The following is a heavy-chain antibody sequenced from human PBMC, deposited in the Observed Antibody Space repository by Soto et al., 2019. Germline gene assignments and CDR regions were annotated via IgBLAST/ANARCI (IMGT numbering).Heavy chain of an antibody. J-gene: IGHJ4*02. D-gene: IGHD2-2*01. V-gene: IGHV4-59*01. Sequence: SETLSLTCTVSGGSISIYYWSLIRQPPGKGLEWIGYIYYSGSTNYNPSLKSRVTISVDTSKNQFSLKLSSVTAADTAVYYCARQYQLLSSFYYWGQGTLVTVSS. CDR3: ARQYQLLSSFYY. CDR2: IYYSGST. CDR1: GGSISIYY.